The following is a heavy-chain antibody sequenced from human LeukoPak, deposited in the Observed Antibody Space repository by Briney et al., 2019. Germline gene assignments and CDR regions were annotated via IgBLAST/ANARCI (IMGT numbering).Heavy chain of an antibody. D-gene: IGHD3-16*01. CDR2: ISTSSATI. V-gene: IGHV3-48*01. CDR1: GFTVRIHS. J-gene: IGHJ4*02. Sequence: GPSLRLDWAASGFTVRIHSINWVRQAPGKGLEWVSYISTSSATIYYADSVKGRFNIYRDNAKNSLYLKMNRLRAEDTAVYYCERNMITPHWGQGTLVTVSS. CDR3: ERNMITPH.